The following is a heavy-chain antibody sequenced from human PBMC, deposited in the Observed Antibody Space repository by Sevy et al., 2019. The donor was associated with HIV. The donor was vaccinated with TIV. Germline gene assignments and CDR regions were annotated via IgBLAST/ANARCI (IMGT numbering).Heavy chain of an antibody. D-gene: IGHD2-15*01. V-gene: IGHV1-2*02. CDR3: ARFMTGGRYWGPIDY. CDR1: GYTFIDYY. CDR2: INPNSGGI. Sequence: ASVKVSCKASGYTFIDYYMHWVRQAPGQGLEWMGWINPNSGGINYAQKFQGRVTMTRDTSISTAYMELSRLRSDDTAVYYCARFMTGGRYWGPIDYWGQGTLVTVSS. J-gene: IGHJ4*02.